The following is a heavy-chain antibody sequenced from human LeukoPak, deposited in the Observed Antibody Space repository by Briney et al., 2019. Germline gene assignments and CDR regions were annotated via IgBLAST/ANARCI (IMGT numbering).Heavy chain of an antibody. CDR2: IYYSGST. Sequence: SETLSLTCSVSGGSFSSSSYNWGWIRRPPGKGLEWIGSIYYSGSTYYNPSLKSRVTVSVDTSKNQFSLNLSSVTAADTAVYYCVRGSTLRHYQYWGQGTLVTVSS. J-gene: IGHJ4*02. D-gene: IGHD3-16*01. CDR1: GGSFSSSSYN. V-gene: IGHV4-39*01. CDR3: VRGSTLRHYQY.